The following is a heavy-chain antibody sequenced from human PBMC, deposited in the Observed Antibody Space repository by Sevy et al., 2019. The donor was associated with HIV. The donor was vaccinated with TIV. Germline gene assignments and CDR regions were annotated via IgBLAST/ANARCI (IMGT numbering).Heavy chain of an antibody. Sequence: GGSLRLSCAASGFTFSSYGMHWVRQAPGKGLEWVAVISYDGSNKYYADSVKGRFTISRDNSKNTLYLQMNSLRAEDTAVYYCAKEFYDFWSGYYYFDYWGQGTLVTASS. CDR3: AKEFYDFWSGYYYFDY. V-gene: IGHV3-30*18. J-gene: IGHJ4*02. D-gene: IGHD3-3*01. CDR2: ISYDGSNK. CDR1: GFTFSSYG.